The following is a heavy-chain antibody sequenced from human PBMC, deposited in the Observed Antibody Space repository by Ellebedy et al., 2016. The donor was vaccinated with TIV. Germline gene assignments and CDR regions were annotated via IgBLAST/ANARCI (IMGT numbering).Heavy chain of an antibody. CDR1: GFTFSYYA. CDR2: VSYTGAAT. D-gene: IGHD5-18*01. J-gene: IGHJ4*02. V-gene: IGHV3-23*01. Sequence: PGGSLRLSCTASGFTFSYYAMRWIRQAPGRGLEWVSTVSYTGAATYFADSVKGRFTISRDNSKNTLYLHMDSLRAADTAIYYCAKVMTGYSYSPDDFWGQGTLVTVSS. CDR3: AKVMTGYSYSPDDF.